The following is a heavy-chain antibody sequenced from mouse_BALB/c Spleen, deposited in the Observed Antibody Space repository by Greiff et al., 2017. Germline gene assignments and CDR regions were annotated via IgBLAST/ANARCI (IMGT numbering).Heavy chain of an antibody. J-gene: IGHJ2*01. CDR3: TREGTTVAPDY. CDR1: GITFSSYT. V-gene: IGHV5-6-4*01. D-gene: IGHD1-1*01. Sequence: EVKLMESGGGLVKPGGSLKLSCAASGITFSSYTMSWVRQTPEKRLEWVATISSGGSYTYYPDSVKGRFTISRDNAKNTLYLQMSSLKSEDTAMYYCTREGTTVAPDYWGQGTTLTVSS. CDR2: ISSGGSYT.